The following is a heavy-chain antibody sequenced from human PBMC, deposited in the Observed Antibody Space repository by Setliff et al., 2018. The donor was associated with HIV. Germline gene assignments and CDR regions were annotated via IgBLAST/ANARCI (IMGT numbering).Heavy chain of an antibody. J-gene: IGHJ4*02. Sequence: PGESLKISCKGFGYSFTSYLIAWVRQTPGKGLEWMGNIHPGDSNTRYSPSFQGQVTISADKSISAAFLQWSSLKASDTAMYYCARHPVAGTPYYFDSWGQGTLVTVSS. CDR2: IHPGDSNT. CDR3: ARHPVAGTPYYFDS. D-gene: IGHD6-19*01. CDR1: GYSFTSYL. V-gene: IGHV5-51*01.